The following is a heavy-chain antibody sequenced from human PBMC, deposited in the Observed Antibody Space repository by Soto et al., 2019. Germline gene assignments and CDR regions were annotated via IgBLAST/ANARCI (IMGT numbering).Heavy chain of an antibody. CDR2: IYYSGST. CDR1: GGSISSVNYY. Sequence: KQSQTLSLTCTVSGGSISSVNYYWGWIRQPPGKGLEWIGSIYYSGSTYYNPSLKSRVTISVDTSKNQFSLNLRSVTAADTAVYYCARLSLDGSSSVNFDYWGQGTLVTVSS. J-gene: IGHJ4*02. CDR3: ARLSLDGSSSVNFDY. D-gene: IGHD6-6*01. V-gene: IGHV4-39*01.